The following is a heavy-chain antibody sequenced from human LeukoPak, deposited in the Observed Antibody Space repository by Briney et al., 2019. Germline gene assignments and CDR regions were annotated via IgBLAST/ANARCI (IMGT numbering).Heavy chain of an antibody. CDR3: AKGTYYGSGSYYRFDY. CDR2: ILYDGNSK. Sequence: PGGSLRLSCAASGFTFSNYGMHWIRQAPGKGVECMTFILYDGNSKFYVDSVKGRFTISRDDSKNTLFLQMNSLGPEDTAVYYCAKGTYYGSGSYYRFDYWGQGTLVTVSS. V-gene: IGHV3-30*18. D-gene: IGHD3-10*01. CDR1: GFTFSNYG. J-gene: IGHJ4*02.